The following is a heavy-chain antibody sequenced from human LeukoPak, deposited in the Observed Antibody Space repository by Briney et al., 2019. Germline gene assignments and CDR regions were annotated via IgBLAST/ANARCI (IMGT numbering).Heavy chain of an antibody. Sequence: ASVKVSCKSSGFTFTDEYIHWVRQAPGQGPEWMGWINPSSGGTNPAQKFQGRVAMTRDTSISTVYIQLKRLTSDDTAVYYCAGGSSYYFFDYWGQGVLVTVSS. V-gene: IGHV1-2*02. J-gene: IGHJ4*02. D-gene: IGHD6-13*01. CDR2: INPSSGGT. CDR1: GFTFTDEY. CDR3: AGGSSYYFFDY.